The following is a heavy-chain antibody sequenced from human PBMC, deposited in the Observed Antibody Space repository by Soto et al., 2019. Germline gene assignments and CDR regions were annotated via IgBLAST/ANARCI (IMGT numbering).Heavy chain of an antibody. CDR3: ARQPPDYYDSSGYYFDY. CDR2: IYYSGST. J-gene: IGHJ4*02. CDR1: GGSISSSSYY. D-gene: IGHD3-22*01. V-gene: IGHV4-39*01. Sequence: SETLSLTCTVSGGSISSSSYYWGWIRQPPGKGLEWIGSIYYSGSTYYNPSLKSRVTISVDTSKNQFSLKRSSVTAADTAVYYCARQPPDYYDSSGYYFDYWGQGTLVTVSS.